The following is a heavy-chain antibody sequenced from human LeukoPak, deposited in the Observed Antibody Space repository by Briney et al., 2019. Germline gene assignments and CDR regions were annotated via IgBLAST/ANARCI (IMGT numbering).Heavy chain of an antibody. V-gene: IGHV3-23*01. Sequence: RAGGSLRLSCAASGFTFSSYAMSWVRQAPGKGLEWVSSISASVGSTYYADSVKGRFTISRDNSKNTLYLQMNSLRAGDSAVYYCAKGRNYYDILTGPDYWGQGTLVTVSS. CDR1: GFTFSSYA. J-gene: IGHJ4*02. CDR3: AKGRNYYDILTGPDY. D-gene: IGHD3-9*01. CDR2: ISASVGST.